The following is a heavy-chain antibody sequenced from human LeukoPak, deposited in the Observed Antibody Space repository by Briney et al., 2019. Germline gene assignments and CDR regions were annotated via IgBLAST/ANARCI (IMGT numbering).Heavy chain of an antibody. V-gene: IGHV4-59*08. CDR3: ARRYSSGWYDWFDP. CDR2: IYYSGST. J-gene: IGHJ5*02. CDR1: GGSISSYY. Sequence: SETLSLTCTVSGGSISSYYWSWIRQPPGKGLEWIGYIYYSGSTNYNPSLKGRVTISVDTSKNQFSLKLSSVTAADTAVYYCARRYSSGWYDWFDPWGQGTLVTVSS. D-gene: IGHD6-19*01.